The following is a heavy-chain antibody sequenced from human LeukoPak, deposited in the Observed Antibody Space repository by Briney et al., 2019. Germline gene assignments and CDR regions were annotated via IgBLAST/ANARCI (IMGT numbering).Heavy chain of an antibody. CDR2: INHSGST. Sequence: PSETLSLTCAVYGGSFSGYYWSWIRQPPGKGLEWIGEINHSGSTNYNPSLKSRVTISVDTSKNQFSLKLSSVTAADTAVYYCARGPRITIFGVVIMRGRFDYWGQGTLATVSS. V-gene: IGHV4-34*01. CDR3: ARGPRITIFGVVIMRGRFDY. CDR1: GGSFSGYY. D-gene: IGHD3-3*01. J-gene: IGHJ4*02.